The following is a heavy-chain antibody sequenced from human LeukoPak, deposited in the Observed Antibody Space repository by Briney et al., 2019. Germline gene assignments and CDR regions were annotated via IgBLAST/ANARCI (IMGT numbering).Heavy chain of an antibody. CDR1: GFTFSSYW. V-gene: IGHV3-74*01. CDR3: ARARQVLRYLGNWFDP. D-gene: IGHD3-9*01. CDR2: INSDGSST. J-gene: IGHJ5*02. Sequence: GGSLRLSCAASGFTFSSYWMHWVRQAPGKGLVWVSRINSDGSSTSYADSVKGRFTISRDNAKNTLYLQMNSLRAEDTAVYYCARARQVLRYLGNWFDPWGQGTLVTVSS.